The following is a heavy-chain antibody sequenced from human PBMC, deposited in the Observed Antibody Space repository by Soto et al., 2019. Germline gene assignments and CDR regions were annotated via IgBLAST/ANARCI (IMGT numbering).Heavy chain of an antibody. CDR2: IWYDGSNK. CDR3: AREGGDSSTFDY. V-gene: IGHV3-33*01. CDR1: GFTFSSYG. D-gene: IGHD6-19*01. Sequence: QVQLVESGGGVVQPGRSLRLSCAASGFTFSSYGMHWVRQAPGKGLEWVAVIWYDGSNKYYADSVKGRFTISRDNSKNTLYLQMNSLRAEDTAVYYCAREGGDSSTFDYWGQGTLVTVSS. J-gene: IGHJ4*02.